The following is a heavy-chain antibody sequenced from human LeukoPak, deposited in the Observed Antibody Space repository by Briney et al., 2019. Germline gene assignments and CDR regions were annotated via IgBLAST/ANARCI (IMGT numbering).Heavy chain of an antibody. J-gene: IGHJ4*02. D-gene: IGHD6-19*01. V-gene: IGHV1-2*02. CDR3: ARDLAVAGKAYFDY. CDR1: GYTFSGYF. Sequence: ASVTVSCKASGYTFSGYFMHWVRQAPGQGLEWMGWINPHSGGTKYAQKFQGRVTMTRDTSISTAYMEVSRLRSDDTAVYYCARDLAVAGKAYFDYWGQGTLVTVSS. CDR2: INPHSGGT.